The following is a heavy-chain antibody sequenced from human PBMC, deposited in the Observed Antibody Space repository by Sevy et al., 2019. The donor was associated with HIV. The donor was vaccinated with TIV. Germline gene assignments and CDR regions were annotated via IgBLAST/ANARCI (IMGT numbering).Heavy chain of an antibody. V-gene: IGHV3-48*02. CDR3: ASSDATSRFGYYYFAMDF. CDR2: ISYTSTTI. Sequence: GESLKISCAVSGFTFNTYNMNWVRQAPGKGLEWVSYISYTSTTIYYADSGRGRFTISRHNAKNTLYLQMNSLGDEDRAVYYCASSDATSRFGYYYFAMDFWGQGTSVTVSS. CDR1: GFTFNTYN. J-gene: IGHJ6*02. D-gene: IGHD3-22*01.